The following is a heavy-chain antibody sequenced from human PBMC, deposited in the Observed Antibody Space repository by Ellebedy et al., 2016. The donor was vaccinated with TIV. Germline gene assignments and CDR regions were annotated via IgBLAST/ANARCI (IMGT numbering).Heavy chain of an antibody. CDR3: ARVGMAVTGFGRIMRGYYGMDV. D-gene: IGHD6-19*01. Sequence: PGGSLRLSCAASGFTFSSHWMHWVRQAPGKGLVWVSRINGDGSTTNYADSVKGRFTISRDNAKNSLFLQMNSLRAEDTAVYYCARVGMAVTGFGRIMRGYYGMDVWGQGTTVTVSS. CDR2: INGDGSTT. V-gene: IGHV3-74*01. CDR1: GFTFSSHW. J-gene: IGHJ6*02.